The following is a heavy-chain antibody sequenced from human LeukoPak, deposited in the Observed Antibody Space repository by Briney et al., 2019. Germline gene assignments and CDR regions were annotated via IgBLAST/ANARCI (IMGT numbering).Heavy chain of an antibody. CDR2: ISSSSSTI. V-gene: IGHV3-11*04. D-gene: IGHD1-20*01. CDR3: ARESLNWN. Sequence: LSLTCTVSGYSISSGYYWGWIRQPPGKGLEWVSYISSSSSTIYYADSVKGRFTISRDNAKNSLYLQMNSLRAEDTAVYYYARESLNWNWGQGTLVTVSS. J-gene: IGHJ4*02. CDR1: GYSISSGYY.